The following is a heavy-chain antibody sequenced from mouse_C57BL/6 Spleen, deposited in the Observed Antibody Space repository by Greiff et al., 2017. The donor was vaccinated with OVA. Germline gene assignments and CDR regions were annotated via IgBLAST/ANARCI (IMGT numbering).Heavy chain of an antibody. J-gene: IGHJ2*01. CDR3: ARPDYGSSYFDY. D-gene: IGHD1-1*01. CDR2: ISSGSSTI. V-gene: IGHV5-17*01. CDR1: GFTFSDYG. Sequence: DVKVEESGGGLVKPGGSLKLSCAASGFTFSDYGMHWVRQAPEKGLEWVAYISSGSSTIYYADTVKGRFTISRDNAKNTLFLQMTSLRSEDTAMYYCARPDYGSSYFDYWGQGTTLTVSS.